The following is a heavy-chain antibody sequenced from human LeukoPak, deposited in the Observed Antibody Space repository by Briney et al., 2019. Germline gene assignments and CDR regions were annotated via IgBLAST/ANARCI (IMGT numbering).Heavy chain of an antibody. Sequence: PGGSLRLSCAASGFAFSYYGMHWVRQAPGKGLEWVSAISGSGGSTYYADSVKGRFTISRDNSKNTLYLQMNSLRAEDTAVYYCARDPGGYFDYWGQGTLVTVSS. J-gene: IGHJ4*02. D-gene: IGHD3-10*01. CDR3: ARDPGGYFDY. CDR2: ISGSGGST. CDR1: GFAFSYYG. V-gene: IGHV3-23*01.